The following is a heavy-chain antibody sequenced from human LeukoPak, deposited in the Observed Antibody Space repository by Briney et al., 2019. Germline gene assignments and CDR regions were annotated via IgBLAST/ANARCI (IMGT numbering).Heavy chain of an antibody. D-gene: IGHD2-15*01. V-gene: IGHV3-11*01. J-gene: IGHJ6*03. Sequence: GGSLRLSCAASGFTFSDYNMRWIRQAPGKGLEWVSSISRSGSTKYYADSVKGRFTISRDNAKNSLFLQMNSLRAEDTAVYYCARVLRYRSGGNCYSGGLGYMDVWGKGTTVTISS. CDR1: GFTFSDYN. CDR2: ISRSGSTK. CDR3: ARVLRYRSGGNCYSGGLGYMDV.